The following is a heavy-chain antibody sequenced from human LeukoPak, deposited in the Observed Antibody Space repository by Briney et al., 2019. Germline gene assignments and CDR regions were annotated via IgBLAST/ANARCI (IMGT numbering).Heavy chain of an antibody. D-gene: IGHD3-22*01. CDR3: AKDSAVVVISMAFDY. V-gene: IGHV3-9*01. J-gene: IGHJ4*02. Sequence: LSGGSLRLSCAASGFTFDDYAMPWVRQAPGKGLEWVSGISWNSGSIGYADSVKGRFTISRDNAKNSLYLQMNSLRAEDTALYYCAKDSAVVVISMAFDYWGQGTLVTVSS. CDR2: ISWNSGSI. CDR1: GFTFDDYA.